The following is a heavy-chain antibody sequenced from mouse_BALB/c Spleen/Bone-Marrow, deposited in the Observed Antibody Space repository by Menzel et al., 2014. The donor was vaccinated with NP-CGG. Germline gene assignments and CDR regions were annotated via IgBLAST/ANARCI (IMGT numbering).Heavy chain of an antibody. D-gene: IGHD2-14*01. CDR3: ARRGRYDGFDY. Sequence: VMLVESGAELVRPGVSVKISCKGSGYTFTDYAMHWVEQSHAKSLEWIGVISTYYGDASYNQKFKGKATMTVDKSPSTAYMELARLTSEDSAIYYCARRGRYDGFDYWGQGTTLTVSS. J-gene: IGHJ2*01. CDR2: ISTYYGDA. CDR1: GYTFTDYA. V-gene: IGHV1S137*01.